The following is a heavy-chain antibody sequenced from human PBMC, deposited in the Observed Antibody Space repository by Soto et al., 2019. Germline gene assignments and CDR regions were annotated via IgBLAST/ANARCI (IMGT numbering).Heavy chain of an antibody. Sequence: PGGSLRLSCAASGFTFSTFGMHWVRQAPGKGLEWVSYISSSSSTIYYADSVKGRFTISRDNAKNSLYLQMNSLRAEDTAVYYCARDFPREPYSFDYWGQGTLVTVSS. CDR1: GFTFSTFG. V-gene: IGHV3-48*01. CDR2: ISSSSSTI. J-gene: IGHJ4*02. CDR3: ARDFPREPYSFDY. D-gene: IGHD2-15*01.